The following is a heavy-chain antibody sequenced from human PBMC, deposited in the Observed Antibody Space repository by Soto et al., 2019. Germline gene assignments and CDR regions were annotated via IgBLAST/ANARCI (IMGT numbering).Heavy chain of an antibody. Sequence: GGSLRLSCAVSGFTFSDYYMSWVRQAPGKGLEWVSYITSTSNDAHYADSVKGRFTISRDNAKNSLCLQMNSLRAEDTAVYYCARGGSYGPLDHWGQGPWSPSPQ. J-gene: IGHJ1*01. V-gene: IGHV3-11*06. CDR1: GFTFSDYY. CDR2: ITSTSNDA. CDR3: ARGGSYGPLDH. D-gene: IGHD1-26*01.